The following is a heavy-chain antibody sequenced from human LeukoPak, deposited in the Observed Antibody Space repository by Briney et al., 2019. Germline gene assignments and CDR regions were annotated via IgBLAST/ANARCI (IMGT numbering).Heavy chain of an antibody. J-gene: IGHJ4*02. CDR3: AAGPWELDF. D-gene: IGHD1-26*01. CDR1: GVSINTYY. CDR2: IYNGGNT. Sequence: PSETLSLTCTVSGVSINTYYASCIRQAPGKGLEFIGFIYNGGNTNYNPSLKSRATISVDTSNNQFSLRLTSVTAADTAMYYCAAGPWELDFWGQGTLVTVSS. V-gene: IGHV4-4*09.